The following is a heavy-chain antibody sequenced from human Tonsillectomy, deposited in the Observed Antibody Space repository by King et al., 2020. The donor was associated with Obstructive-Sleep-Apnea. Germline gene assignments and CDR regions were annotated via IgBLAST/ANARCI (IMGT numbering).Heavy chain of an antibody. CDR1: GVSINRGSYS. CDR2: MYYSGNT. D-gene: IGHD1-26*01. Sequence: VQLQESGPGLVKPSQTLSLTCAVSGVSINRGSYSWSWIRQPPGKGLEWIGHMYYSGNTYYNPSLVSRATISGDTSTSQFSLKLKSVTAADTAVYYCATSGTVYDAFDIWGQGTMVTVSS. CDR3: ATSGTVYDAFDI. V-gene: IGHV4-30-4*07. J-gene: IGHJ3*02.